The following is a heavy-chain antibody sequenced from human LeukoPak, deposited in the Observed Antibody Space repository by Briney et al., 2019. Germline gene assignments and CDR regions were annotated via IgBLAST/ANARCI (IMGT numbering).Heavy chain of an antibody. CDR2: ITGSGGGT. CDR1: GFTFSNYA. CDR3: AREAYGQHYFDY. V-gene: IGHV3-23*01. D-gene: IGHD4-17*01. Sequence: PGGSLRLSCAASGFTFSNYAMNWVRQAAGKGLEWVSAITGSGGGTSYADSVKGRFTISRDNSKNTLYLQMNRLRAEDTAVFQCAREAYGQHYFDYWGQGSLVIACS. J-gene: IGHJ4*02.